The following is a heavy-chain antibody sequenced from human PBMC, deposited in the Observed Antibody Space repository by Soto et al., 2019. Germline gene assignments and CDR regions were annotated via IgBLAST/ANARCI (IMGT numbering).Heavy chain of an antibody. V-gene: IGHV3-21*04. Sequence: DVQVVESGGGLVKPGESLRLSCAASGFRFSSYTMDWVRQSPGKGLEWVASISGSGNSIYYADSLKGRVTISRDNAKNSVYLQMHSLRVEDTAVYYCAKWNGYGDVWGQGTLVTVSS. CDR3: AKWNGYGDV. CDR2: ISGSGNSI. D-gene: IGHD4-17*01. CDR1: GFRFSSYT. J-gene: IGHJ4*02.